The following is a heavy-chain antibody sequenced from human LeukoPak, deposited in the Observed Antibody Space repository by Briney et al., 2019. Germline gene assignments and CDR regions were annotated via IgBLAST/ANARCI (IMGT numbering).Heavy chain of an antibody. Sequence: GGSLRLSCAASGFTFSSYSMNWVRQAPGKGLEWVSSISSSSNYIYYAGSVKGRFTISRDNAKNSLYLQMNSLRTEDTAVYYCARLATNGGYGYWGQGTLVTVSS. CDR2: ISSSSNYI. D-gene: IGHD5-12*01. V-gene: IGHV3-21*01. CDR3: ARLATNGGYGY. CDR1: GFTFSSYS. J-gene: IGHJ4*02.